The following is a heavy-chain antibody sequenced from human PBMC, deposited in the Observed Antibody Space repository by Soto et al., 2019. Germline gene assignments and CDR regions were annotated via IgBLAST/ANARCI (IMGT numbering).Heavy chain of an antibody. CDR3: ARRLRSCSGGSCYNYFDY. J-gene: IGHJ4*02. D-gene: IGHD2-15*01. CDR2: IYYSGST. Sequence: QLQLQESGPGLVKPSETLSLTCTVSGGSISSSSYYWGWIRQPPGKGLERIGSIYYSGSTYYNQSLQSRVTISVDTSKNQFSLKLSSVTAADTAVYYCARRLRSCSGGSCYNYFDYWGQGTLVTVSS. CDR1: GGSISSSSYY. V-gene: IGHV4-39*01.